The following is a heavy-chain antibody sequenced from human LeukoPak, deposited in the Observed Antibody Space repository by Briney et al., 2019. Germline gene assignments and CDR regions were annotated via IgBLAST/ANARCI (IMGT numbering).Heavy chain of an antibody. J-gene: IGHJ3*02. Sequence: EALVRVSFKASGYTFTSYYMHWVRQAPGQGLEWMGGIIPIFGTANYAQKFQGRVTITADESTSTAYMELSSLRSEDTAVYYCARDGRTGYSSGWYNAFDIWGQGTMVTVSS. V-gene: IGHV1-69*13. CDR2: IIPIFGTA. CDR1: GYTFTSYY. CDR3: ARDGRTGYSSGWYNAFDI. D-gene: IGHD6-19*01.